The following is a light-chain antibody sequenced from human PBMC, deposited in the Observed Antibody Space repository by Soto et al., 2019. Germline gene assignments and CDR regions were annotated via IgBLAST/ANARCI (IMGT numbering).Light chain of an antibody. CDR1: SSDVGGYNY. V-gene: IGLV2-14*01. Sequence: QSALTQPACVSGSPGQSITISCTGTSSDVGGYNYVSWYQQHPGKAPKLMIYDVSNRPSGVSNRFSGSKSGNTASLTISGLQAEDEADYYCSSYTSSSLYVFGTGTKVTV. J-gene: IGLJ1*01. CDR2: DVS. CDR3: SSYTSSSLYV.